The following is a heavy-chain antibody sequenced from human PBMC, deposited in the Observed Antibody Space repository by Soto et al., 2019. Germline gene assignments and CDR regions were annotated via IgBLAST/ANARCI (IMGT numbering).Heavy chain of an antibody. CDR2: IDTRGST. CDR3: ARVKSAELYCSGGSCYSGYYYYYGMDV. D-gene: IGHD2-15*01. CDR1: GGSISSYY. Sequence: SETLSLTCTVSGGSISSYYWRCIRQPAGKGLEGIGRIDTRGSTNYNPSLKSRVTMSVGTXXNQFSLKLSSVTAADTAVYYCARVKSAELYCSGGSCYSGYYYYYGMDVWGQGTTVTVSS. V-gene: IGHV4-4*07. J-gene: IGHJ6*02.